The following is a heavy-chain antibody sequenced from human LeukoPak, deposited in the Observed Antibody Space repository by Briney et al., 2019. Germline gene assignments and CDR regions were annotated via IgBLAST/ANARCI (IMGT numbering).Heavy chain of an antibody. CDR2: IIPIFGTA. V-gene: IGHV1-69*01. D-gene: IGHD6-13*01. CDR1: GGTFSSYA. J-gene: IGHJ3*02. Sequence: GSSVKVSCKASGGTFSSYAISWVRQTPGQGLEWMGGIIPIFGTANYAQKFQGRVTITADESTSTAYMELSSLRSEDTAVYYCARDGGYSSSWRYDAFDIWGQGTMVTVSS. CDR3: ARDGGYSSSWRYDAFDI.